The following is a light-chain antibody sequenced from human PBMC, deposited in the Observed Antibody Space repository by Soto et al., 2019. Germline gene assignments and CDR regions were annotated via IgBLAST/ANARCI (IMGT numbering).Light chain of an antibody. V-gene: IGKV3-11*01. CDR1: QSVSSY. CDR3: QQYGSSPIT. CDR2: DAS. Sequence: DIVLIQFPATLSLSLGERATLSCRASQSVSSYLAWYQQKPGQAPRLLIYDASNRATGIPARFSGSGAGTDFTLTISSLEPEDVAVYYCQQYGSSPITFGQGTRLEIK. J-gene: IGKJ5*01.